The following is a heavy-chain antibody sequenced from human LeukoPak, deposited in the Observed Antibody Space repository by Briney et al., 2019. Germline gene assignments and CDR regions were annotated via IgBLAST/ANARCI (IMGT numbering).Heavy chain of an antibody. CDR3: ARDRYYYDSSGYYDY. V-gene: IGHV1-2*02. J-gene: IGHJ4*02. CDR2: INPNSGGT. D-gene: IGHD3-22*01. Sequence: PGASVKVSCKASGYTFTGYYMHWVRRAPGQGLEWMGWINPNSGGTNYAQKFQGRVTMTRDTSISTAYMELSRLRSDDTAVYYCARDRYYYDSSGYYDYWGQGTLVTVSS. CDR1: GYTFTGYY.